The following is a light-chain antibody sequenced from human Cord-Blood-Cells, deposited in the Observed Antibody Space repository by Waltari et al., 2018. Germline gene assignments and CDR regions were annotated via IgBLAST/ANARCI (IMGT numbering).Light chain of an antibody. J-gene: IGLJ1*01. V-gene: IGLV2-11*01. Sequence: QSALTQPRSVSGSPGQSVTISCTGTSSDVGGYNYVSWYQQHPGKAPKLMICDVSTRPSGVPDRFSGSKSGNTASRTISGLQAEDEADYYCCSYAGSYTYVVGTGTKVTVL. CDR1: SSDVGGYNY. CDR3: CSYAGSYTYV. CDR2: DVS.